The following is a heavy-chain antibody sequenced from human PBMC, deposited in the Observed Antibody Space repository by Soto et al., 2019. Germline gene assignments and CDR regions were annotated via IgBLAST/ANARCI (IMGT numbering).Heavy chain of an antibody. CDR1: GFTFSSYA. V-gene: IGHV3-23*01. J-gene: IGHJ4*02. CDR3: AKGPIVVVVAATPPFDY. CDR2: ISGSGGST. Sequence: EVQLLESGGGLVQPGGSLRLSCAASGFTFSSYAMIWVRQAPGKGLEWVSAISGSGGSTYYADSVKGRFTISRDNSKNTLYLQMNSLRAEDTAVYYCAKGPIVVVVAATPPFDYWGQGTLVTVSS. D-gene: IGHD2-15*01.